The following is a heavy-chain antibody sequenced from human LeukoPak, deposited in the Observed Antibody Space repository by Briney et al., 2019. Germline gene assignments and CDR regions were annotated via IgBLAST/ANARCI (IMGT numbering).Heavy chain of an antibody. Sequence: SETLSLTCTVSGYSISSGYYWGWIRQPPGKGLEWIGSIYHSGSTYYNPSLKSRVTISVDTSKNQFSLKLSSVTAADTAVYYCARSKSPSSPNLLDYWGQGTLVTVSS. J-gene: IGHJ4*02. CDR1: GYSISSGYY. D-gene: IGHD4/OR15-4a*01. CDR2: IYHSGST. CDR3: ARSKSPSSPNLLDY. V-gene: IGHV4-38-2*02.